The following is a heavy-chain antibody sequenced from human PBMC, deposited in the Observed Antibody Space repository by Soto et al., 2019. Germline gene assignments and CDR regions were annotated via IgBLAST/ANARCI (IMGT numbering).Heavy chain of an antibody. CDR2: ISGSAYST. J-gene: IGHJ6*02. CDR3: AKDSSTSRYYYYDMDV. D-gene: IGHD2-2*01. CDR1: GFTFIIYP. V-gene: IGHV3-23*01. Sequence: GSLRLSCAASGFTFIIYPMIWVRQAPGKGLEWVSLISGSAYSTYYADSVKGRFTISRDNAKNTLYLQMNSMRAEDTAVYYCAKDSSTSRYYYYDMDVWGRGTTVTVSS.